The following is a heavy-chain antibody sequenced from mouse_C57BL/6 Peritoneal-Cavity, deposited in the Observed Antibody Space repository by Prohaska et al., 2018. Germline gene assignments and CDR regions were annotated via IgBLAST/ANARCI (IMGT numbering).Heavy chain of an antibody. Sequence: HGKSLEWIGDINPNNGGTSYNQKFKGKATLTVDKSSSTAYMELRSLTSEDSAVYYCARCLYGNGDFDYWGQGTTLTVSS. V-gene: IGHV1-26*01. CDR2: INPNNGGT. J-gene: IGHJ2*01. D-gene: IGHD2-1*01. CDR3: ARCLYGNGDFDY.